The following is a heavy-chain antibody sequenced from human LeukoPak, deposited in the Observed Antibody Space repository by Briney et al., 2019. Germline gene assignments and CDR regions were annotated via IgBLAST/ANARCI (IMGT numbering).Heavy chain of an antibody. CDR3: ACSSWYYFDY. V-gene: IGHV3-21*04. CDR1: GFTFSSYS. D-gene: IGHD6-13*01. J-gene: IGHJ4*02. CDR2: ISSSSSYI. Sequence: GGSLRLSCAASGFTFSSYSMNWVRQAPGKGPEWVSSISSSSSYIYYADSVKGRFTISRDNSKNTLYLQMNSLRAEDTAVYYCACSSWYYFDYWGQGTLVTVSS.